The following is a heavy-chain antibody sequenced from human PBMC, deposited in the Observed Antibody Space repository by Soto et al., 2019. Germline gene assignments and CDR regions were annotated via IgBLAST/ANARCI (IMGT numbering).Heavy chain of an antibody. CDR2: VVVGSGNT. Sequence: SVKVSCKASGFTFSSSAMQWVRQARGQRLEWIGWVVVGSGNTNYAQKFQERVTITRDMSTSTAYMELSGLRSEDTAVYYCAAGHAMFNYYYYYMDVWGKGTTVTVSS. CDR3: AAGHAMFNYYYYYMDV. V-gene: IGHV1-58*02. J-gene: IGHJ6*03. CDR1: GFTFSSSA. D-gene: IGHD5-18*01.